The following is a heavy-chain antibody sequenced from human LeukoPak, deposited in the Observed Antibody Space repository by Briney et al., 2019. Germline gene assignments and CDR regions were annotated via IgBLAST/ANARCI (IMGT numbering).Heavy chain of an antibody. CDR1: GGSISSYY. D-gene: IGHD3-22*01. CDR2: IYYSGST. CDR3: ARVQPDYYDSSGYEGYYYYYGMDV. J-gene: IGHJ6*02. Sequence: SETLSLTCTVSGGSISSYYWSWIRQPPGKGLEWIGYIYYSGSTNYNPSLKSRVTISVDTSKNQFSLKLRSVTAADTAVYYCARVQPDYYDSSGYEGYYYYYGMDVWGQGTTVTVSS. V-gene: IGHV4-59*01.